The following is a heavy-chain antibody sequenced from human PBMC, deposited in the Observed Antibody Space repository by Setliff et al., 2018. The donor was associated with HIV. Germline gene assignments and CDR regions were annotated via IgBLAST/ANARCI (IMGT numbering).Heavy chain of an antibody. J-gene: IGHJ4*02. CDR1: GGSISSGDYY. CDR2: IHTSGNT. D-gene: IGHD4-17*01. CDR3: ARDWRAYGVLGS. Sequence: PSETLSLTCTVSGGSISSGDYYWTWIRQPAGKGLQWIGRIHTSGNTNYNPSLKSRVTISVDTSKSQFSLMVRSVTAADTAVYYCARDWRAYGVLGSWGQGMLVTVSS. V-gene: IGHV4-61*02.